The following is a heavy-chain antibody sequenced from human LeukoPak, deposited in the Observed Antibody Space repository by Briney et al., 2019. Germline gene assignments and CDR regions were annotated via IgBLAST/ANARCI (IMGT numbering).Heavy chain of an antibody. V-gene: IGHV4-38-2*01. CDR3: ARAAFVDYHAFDI. CDR1: GYSIGSGYY. J-gene: IGHJ3*02. D-gene: IGHD3/OR15-3a*01. Sequence: SETLSLTCAVSGYSIGSGYYWGWIRQPPGKGLEWIGSIYHSGSTYYNPSLKSRVTISVDTSKNQFSLKLSSVTAADTAVYYCARAAFVDYHAFDIWGQGTMVTVSS. CDR2: IYHSGST.